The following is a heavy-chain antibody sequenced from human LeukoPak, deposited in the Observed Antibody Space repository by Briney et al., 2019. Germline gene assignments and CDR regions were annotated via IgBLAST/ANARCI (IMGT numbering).Heavy chain of an antibody. V-gene: IGHV5-51*01. Sequence: ESLKISCEASGYSFTNYWIGWVRQMPGKGLEWMGIIYPGDSGTRYSRSFPGQATISADKSISTAYLQRSSLQASDTAMYYCATYAGSSSKYFQDWGQGTLVTVSS. CDR1: GYSFTNYW. CDR2: IYPGDSGT. J-gene: IGHJ1*01. D-gene: IGHD3-10*01. CDR3: ATYAGSSSKYFQD.